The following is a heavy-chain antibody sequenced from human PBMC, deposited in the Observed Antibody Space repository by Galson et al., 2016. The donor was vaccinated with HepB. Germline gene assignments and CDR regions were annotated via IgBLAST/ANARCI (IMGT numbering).Heavy chain of an antibody. CDR3: ARISLFADWYFDL. CDR2: IDWDDGK. CDR1: GLSLSTSGMC. D-gene: IGHD3-3*01. J-gene: IGHJ2*01. V-gene: IGHV2-70*01. Sequence: PALVKPTQTLTLTCTLSGLSLSTSGMCVSWIRQPPGKALEWLALIDWDDGKYFHTSLKTRLTISKDTSKNQVVLTMTNMDPLDTATYYCARISLFADWYFDLWGRGTLVTVSS.